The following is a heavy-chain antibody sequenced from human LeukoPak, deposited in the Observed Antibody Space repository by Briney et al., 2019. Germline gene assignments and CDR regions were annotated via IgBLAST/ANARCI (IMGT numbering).Heavy chain of an antibody. CDR2: ISSSSSYI. CDR1: GFTFSSYS. J-gene: IGHJ4*02. V-gene: IGHV3-21*01. D-gene: IGHD5-12*01. Sequence: GGSLILSCAASGFTFSSYSMNWVRQAPGKGLEWVSSISSSSSYIYYADSVKGRFTISRDDAKNSLYLQMNSLRAEDTAVYYCARSGIYSGYDLEADYWGQGTLVTVSS. CDR3: ARSGIYSGYDLEADY.